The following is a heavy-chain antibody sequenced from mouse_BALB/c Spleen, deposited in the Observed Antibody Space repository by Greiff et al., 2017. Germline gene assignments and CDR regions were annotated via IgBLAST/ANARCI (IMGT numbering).Heavy chain of an antibody. Sequence: VQLKESGAELVKPGASVKLSCTASGFNIKDTYMHWVKQRPEQGLEWIGRIDPANGNTKYDPKFQGKATITADTSSNTAYLQLSSLTSEDTAVYYCALYGYDVYWGQGTLVTVSA. D-gene: IGHD2-2*01. CDR3: ALYGYDVY. CDR1: GFNIKDTY. V-gene: IGHV14-3*02. J-gene: IGHJ3*01. CDR2: IDPANGNT.